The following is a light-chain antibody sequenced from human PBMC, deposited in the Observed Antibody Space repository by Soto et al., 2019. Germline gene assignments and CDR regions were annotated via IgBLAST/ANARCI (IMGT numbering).Light chain of an antibody. CDR1: QSVSSN. Sequence: EIVMTQSPATLSVSPGERATLSCRASQSVSSNLAWYQQKPGQAPSLLIYGASSRATGIPARFSGSRSGTEITHTISSLQSEDFAVYYCQQYNNWPPYTFGQGTKVEIK. J-gene: IGKJ2*01. CDR2: GAS. CDR3: QQYNNWPPYT. V-gene: IGKV3-15*01.